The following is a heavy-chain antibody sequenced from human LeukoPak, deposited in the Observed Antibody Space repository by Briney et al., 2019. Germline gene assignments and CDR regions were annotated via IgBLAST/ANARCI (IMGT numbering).Heavy chain of an antibody. J-gene: IGHJ6*03. CDR1: GGSIISYY. CDR2: IYYTGST. Sequence: SETLSLTCTVSGGSIISYYWSWIRQAPGKGPEWIGYIYYTGSTNYNPSLKSRVTIPVDTSKNQFSLKLSSLTAADTAVYYCARGRVSSSTWYSTYYYFFYMDFWGKGTTVTVSS. V-gene: IGHV4-59*01. D-gene: IGHD4-11*01. CDR3: ARGRVSSSTWYSTYYYFFYMDF.